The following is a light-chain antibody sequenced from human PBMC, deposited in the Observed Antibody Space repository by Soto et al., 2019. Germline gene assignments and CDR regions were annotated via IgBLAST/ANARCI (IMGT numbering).Light chain of an antibody. CDR3: QSFDTRLSGHVL. Sequence: QSALTQPPSVSGALGQSVIISCTGGSSNIGAGYDVHWYQKLPGTAPKLLIYGNDHRPSGVPDRFSGSKSVTSASLAITGLRADDEGDYYCQSFDTRLSGHVLFGGGTKRTVL. CDR1: SSNIGAGYD. CDR2: GND. J-gene: IGLJ2*01. V-gene: IGLV1-40*01.